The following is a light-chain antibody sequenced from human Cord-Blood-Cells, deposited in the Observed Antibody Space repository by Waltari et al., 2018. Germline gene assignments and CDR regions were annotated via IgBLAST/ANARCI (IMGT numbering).Light chain of an antibody. CDR3: QSYDSSLCGSV. Sequence: QSVLTQSHSVSGAPGQRVTISCTGSSSNIGAGYDVNWYKQLPGKAPKLLIYGNRNRPSGVPDRCSGSKSGTSASLAITGLQAEDEAYYYCQSYDSSLCGSVFGGGTKLTVL. V-gene: IGLV1-40*01. CDR2: GNR. J-gene: IGLJ3*02. CDR1: SSNIGAGYD.